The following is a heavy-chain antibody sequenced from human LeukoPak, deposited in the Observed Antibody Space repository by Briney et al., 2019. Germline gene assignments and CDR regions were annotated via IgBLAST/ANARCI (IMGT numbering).Heavy chain of an antibody. J-gene: IGHJ3*02. D-gene: IGHD6-19*01. CDR2: MYYSGIS. CDR1: GGSISTYY. Sequence: SETLSLTCSISGGSISTYYWNWIRQSPGKGLEWIAYMYYSGISKYNTSLESRATMSVDTSKNHFSLRLSSVTAADTAVYYCARALAGTRDVFDIWDQGTLVTVSS. CDR3: ARALAGTRDVFDI. V-gene: IGHV4-59*12.